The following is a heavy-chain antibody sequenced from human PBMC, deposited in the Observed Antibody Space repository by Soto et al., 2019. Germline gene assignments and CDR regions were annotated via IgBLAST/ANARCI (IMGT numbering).Heavy chain of an antibody. D-gene: IGHD3-3*01. V-gene: IGHV3-23*01. CDR3: AKEEGGGITIFGVVISDYFDY. Sequence: XGSLRLSCAASGFTFSSYAMSWVRQAPGKGLEWVSAISGSGGSTYYADSVKGRFTISRDNSKNTLYLQMNSLRAEDTAVYYCAKEEGGGITIFGVVISDYFDYWGQGTLVTVSS. CDR2: ISGSGGST. J-gene: IGHJ4*02. CDR1: GFTFSSYA.